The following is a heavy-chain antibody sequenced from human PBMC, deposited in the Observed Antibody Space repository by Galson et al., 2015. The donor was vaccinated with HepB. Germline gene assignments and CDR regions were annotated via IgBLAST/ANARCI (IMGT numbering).Heavy chain of an antibody. CDR3: ARERDTNYYDSSGYYVY. Sequence: SVKVSCKASGYTFTRYDINWVRQATGQGLEWMGWMNPNSGNTGYAQKFQCRVTMTRNTSISTAYMELSSLRSEDTAVYYCARERDTNYYDSSGYYVYWGQGTLVTVSS. CDR1: GYTFTRYD. D-gene: IGHD3-22*01. V-gene: IGHV1-8*01. CDR2: MNPNSGNT. J-gene: IGHJ4*02.